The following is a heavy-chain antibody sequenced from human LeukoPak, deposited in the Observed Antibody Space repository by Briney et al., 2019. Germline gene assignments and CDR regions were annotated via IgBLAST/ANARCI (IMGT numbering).Heavy chain of an antibody. Sequence: ASVKVSCKSSGYTFTSYGISWVRQAPGQGLEWTGWISAYNGNTNYAQKLQGRVTMTTDTSTSTAYMELRSLRSEVTAVYYRASELNTMSGEVHYYYYMHVWRKGTTVTVSS. CDR1: GYTFTSYG. V-gene: IGHV1-18*01. J-gene: IGHJ6*03. D-gene: IGHD3-3*01. CDR2: ISAYNGNT. CDR3: ASELNTMSGEVHYYYYMHV.